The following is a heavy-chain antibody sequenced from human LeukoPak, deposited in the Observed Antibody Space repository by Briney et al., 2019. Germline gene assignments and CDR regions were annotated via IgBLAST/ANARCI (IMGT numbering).Heavy chain of an antibody. D-gene: IGHD2-2*01. CDR1: GGSISSYY. J-gene: IGHJ5*02. CDR3: ARDGDQLLFDSWFDP. Sequence: SETLSLTCTVSGGSISSYYWSWIRQPAGKGLEWIGRIYTSGSTNYIPSLKSRVTMSVDTSKNQFSLKLSSVTAADTAVYYCARDGDQLLFDSWFDPWGQGTLVTVSS. CDR2: IYTSGST. V-gene: IGHV4-4*07.